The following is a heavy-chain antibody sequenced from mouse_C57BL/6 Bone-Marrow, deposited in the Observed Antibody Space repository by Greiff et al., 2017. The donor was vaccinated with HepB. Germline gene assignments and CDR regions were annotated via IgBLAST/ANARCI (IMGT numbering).Heavy chain of an antibody. CDR2: ISSGGSYT. Sequence: EVHLVESGGDLVKPGGSLKLSCAASGFTFSSYGMSWVRQTPDKRLEWVATISSGGSYTYYPDSVKGRFTISRDNAKNTLYLQMSSLKSEDTAMYYCALPYYYAMDYGGRGTSVTVSS. J-gene: IGHJ4*01. V-gene: IGHV5-6*01. CDR1: GFTFSSYG. CDR3: ALPYYYAMDY.